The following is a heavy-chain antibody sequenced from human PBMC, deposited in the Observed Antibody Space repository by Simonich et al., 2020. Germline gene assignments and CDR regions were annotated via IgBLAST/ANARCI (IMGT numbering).Heavy chain of an antibody. CDR3: ARRHSSSRTFDY. CDR1: GYTFTSYY. J-gene: IGHJ4*02. V-gene: IGHV1-46*03. D-gene: IGHD6-6*01. Sequence: QVQLVQSGAEVKKPGASVKVSCKASGYTFTSYYMHWVRQAPGQGLEWREIINPSGGSTRYAQKFQGRVTMTRDTSTSTVYMELSSLGSEDTAVYYCARRHSSSRTFDYWGQGTLVTVSS. CDR2: INPSGGST.